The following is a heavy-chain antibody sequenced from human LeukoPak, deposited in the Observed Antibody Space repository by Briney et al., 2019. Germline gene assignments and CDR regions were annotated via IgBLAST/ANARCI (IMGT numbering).Heavy chain of an antibody. D-gene: IGHD6-19*01. J-gene: IGHJ6*02. V-gene: IGHV4-59*12. CDR1: GGSISNYY. CDR3: ARAPFDRTGWSYDYYYYYAMDV. Sequence: PSETLSLTCAVSGGSISNYYWSWIRHPPGKGLEWVGYVYVSGTTDYNPSLKSRVTISIDTSTNQFSLKLSSVTAAGTAVYYCARAPFDRTGWSYDYYYYYAMDVWGQGTTVTVSS. CDR2: VYVSGTT.